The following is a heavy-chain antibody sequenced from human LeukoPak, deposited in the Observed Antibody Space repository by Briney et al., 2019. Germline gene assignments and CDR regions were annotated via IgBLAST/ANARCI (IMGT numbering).Heavy chain of an antibody. V-gene: IGHV3-21*01. D-gene: IGHD5-12*01. CDR1: GFTFSSYS. Sequence: GGSLRLPCAASGFTFSSYSMNWVRQAPGKGLEWVSSVSRRSSFIFYADSVQGRFTISRDDAKDSLFLQMNSLRAEDTAVYYCARVSDAYDYFFDYWGQGTLVTVSS. CDR2: VSRRSSFI. J-gene: IGHJ4*02. CDR3: ARVSDAYDYFFDY.